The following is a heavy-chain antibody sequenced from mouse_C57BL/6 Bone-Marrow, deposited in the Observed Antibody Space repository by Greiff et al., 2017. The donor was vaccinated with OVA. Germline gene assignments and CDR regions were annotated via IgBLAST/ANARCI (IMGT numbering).Heavy chain of an antibody. CDR2: INPNYGTT. CDR1: GYSFTDYN. V-gene: IGHV1-39*01. J-gene: IGHJ1*03. Sequence: EVKLQESGPELVKPGASVKISCKASGYSFTDYNMNWVKQSNGKSLEWIGVINPNYGTTSYNQKFKSKTTLTVDQSSSTAYMQLNSLTSEDSAVYYCARILRYGYFEVWGTGPTVTVSS. CDR3: ARILRYGYFEV. D-gene: IGHD1-1*01.